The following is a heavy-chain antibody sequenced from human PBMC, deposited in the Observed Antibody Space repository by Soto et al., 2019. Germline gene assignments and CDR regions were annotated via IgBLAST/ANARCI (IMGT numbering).Heavy chain of an antibody. CDR1: GGTFSSYA. Sequence: ASVKVSCKASGGTFSSYAISWVRQAPGQGLEWMGGIIPIFGTANYAQKFQGRVTITADESTSTAYMELSSLRSEDTAVYYCARPEKMVELKRPQDVDTAYYYYGMDVWGQGTTVTVSS. J-gene: IGHJ6*02. CDR2: IIPIFGTA. V-gene: IGHV1-69*13. D-gene: IGHD5-18*01. CDR3: ARPEKMVELKRPQDVDTAYYYYGMDV.